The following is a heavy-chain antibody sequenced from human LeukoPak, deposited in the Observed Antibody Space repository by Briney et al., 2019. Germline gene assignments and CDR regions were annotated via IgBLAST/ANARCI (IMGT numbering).Heavy chain of an antibody. J-gene: IGHJ4*02. CDR3: AKDLNWLSLQFPTLDFDY. CDR1: GFTFDDYG. V-gene: IGHV3-20*04. D-gene: IGHD3-9*01. CDR2: INWNGGST. Sequence: PGGSLRLSCAASGFTFDDYGMSWVRQAPGKGLEWVSGINWNGGSTGYADSVKGRFTISRDNTKNSLYLQMNSLRAEDTAVYYCAKDLNWLSLQFPTLDFDYWGQGTLVTVSS.